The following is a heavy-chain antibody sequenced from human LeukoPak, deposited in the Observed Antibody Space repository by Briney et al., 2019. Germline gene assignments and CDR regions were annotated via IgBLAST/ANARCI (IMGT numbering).Heavy chain of an antibody. CDR3: ARVLTTVTTHYYYYYMDV. CDR1: GGSISSYY. Sequence: PSETLSLTCTVYGGSISSYYWSWIRQPPGKGLEWIGYIYYSGSTNYNPSLKSRVTISVDTSKNQFSLKLSSVTAADTAVYYCARVLTTVTTHYYYYYMDVWGKGTTVTVSS. CDR2: IYYSGST. J-gene: IGHJ6*03. D-gene: IGHD4-17*01. V-gene: IGHV4-59*01.